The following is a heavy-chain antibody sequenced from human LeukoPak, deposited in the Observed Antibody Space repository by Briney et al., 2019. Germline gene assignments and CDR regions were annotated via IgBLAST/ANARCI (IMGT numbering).Heavy chain of an antibody. Sequence: TGGSLRLSCAASGFTFSNYAMSWVRQAPGKGLEWVSAVSSSGSSTYYADSVKGRFTISRDNSKNTLYLQMSSLRAEDTAVYYCAKDPPYSGSWYYFDYWGQGTLVTVSS. CDR2: VSSSGSST. CDR3: AKDPPYSGSWYYFDY. D-gene: IGHD6-13*01. CDR1: GFTFSNYA. J-gene: IGHJ4*02. V-gene: IGHV3-23*01.